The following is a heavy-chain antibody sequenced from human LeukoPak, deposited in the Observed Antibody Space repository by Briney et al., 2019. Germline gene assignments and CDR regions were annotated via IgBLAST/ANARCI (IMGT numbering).Heavy chain of an antibody. D-gene: IGHD2-2*01. CDR3: ARGYCSSTSCERYYYYMDV. Sequence: PGGSLRLSCAASGFTFSGYAMSWVRQAPGKGLEWVSAISGSGGSTYYADSVKGRFTISRDNSKNTLYLQMNSLRAEDTAVYYCARGYCSSTSCERYYYYMDVWGKGTTVTVSS. CDR2: ISGSGGST. CDR1: GFTFSGYA. V-gene: IGHV3-23*01. J-gene: IGHJ6*03.